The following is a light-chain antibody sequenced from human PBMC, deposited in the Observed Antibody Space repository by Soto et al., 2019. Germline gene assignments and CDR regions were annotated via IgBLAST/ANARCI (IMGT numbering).Light chain of an antibody. CDR3: QQYNNWPQT. V-gene: IGKV3D-15*01. CDR1: QSVSSD. CDR2: GVS. J-gene: IGKJ1*01. Sequence: EIVMTQSPATLSVSPGESATLSCRASQSVSSDLAWYQQKPGQAPRLLIFGVSNRATGIPDRFSGSGSGTEFTLTISSLQSEDFAVYYGQQYNNWPQTFGQGTKVDIK.